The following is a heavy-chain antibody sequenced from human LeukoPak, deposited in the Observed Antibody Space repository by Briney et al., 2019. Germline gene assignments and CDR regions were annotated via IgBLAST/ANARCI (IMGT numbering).Heavy chain of an antibody. V-gene: IGHV1-2*02. Sequence: GASVKVSCRSSGYTSTGYYVHWVRQAPGQGLQWMGYLNPKTGDTKYAQNLQGRVTMTGDTSISTAYMELSGLRSDDTAVYYCAREGLYSSSSDFDYWGQGTLVTVSS. J-gene: IGHJ4*02. CDR1: GYTSTGYY. D-gene: IGHD6-13*01. CDR3: AREGLYSSSSDFDY. CDR2: LNPKTGDT.